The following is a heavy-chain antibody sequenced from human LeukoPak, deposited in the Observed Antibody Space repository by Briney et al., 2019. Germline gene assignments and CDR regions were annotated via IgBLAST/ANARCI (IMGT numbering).Heavy chain of an antibody. J-gene: IGHJ4*02. D-gene: IGHD1-1*01. CDR1: GYTFTTYG. CDR3: ARDKNWKPDY. CDR2: ISGFNGNT. Sequence: ASVKVSCKTSGYTFTTYGISWVRQAPGQGLEWMGWISGFNGNTNYAQKLQGRVTLTTDTSTSTAYMELRSLRSDDTAMYYCARDKNWKPDYWGQGTLVTVSS. V-gene: IGHV1-18*01.